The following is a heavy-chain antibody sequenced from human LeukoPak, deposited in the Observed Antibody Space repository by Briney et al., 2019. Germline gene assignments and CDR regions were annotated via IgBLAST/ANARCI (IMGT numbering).Heavy chain of an antibody. V-gene: IGHV3-23*01. CDR2: ISGSGGGT. CDR3: AKAGIQPLNYFDY. Sequence: GGSLGLSCAASGFTFSSYAMSWVRQAPGKGLEWVSAISGSGGGTYYADSVKGRFTISRDNSKNTLYLQMNSLRAEDTAVYYCAKAGIQPLNYFDYWGQGTLVTVSS. D-gene: IGHD5-18*01. CDR1: GFTFSSYA. J-gene: IGHJ4*02.